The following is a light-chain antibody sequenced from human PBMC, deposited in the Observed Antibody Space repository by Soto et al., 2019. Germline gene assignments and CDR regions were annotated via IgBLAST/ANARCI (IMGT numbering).Light chain of an antibody. CDR3: CSYAGSSTFHVV. Sequence: QSALTQPASVSGSPGQSITISCTGTSSDVGSYNLVSWYQQHPGKAPKLMIYEGSKRPSGVSNRFSSSKSGNTASLTISGLQAEDEADYYCCSYAGSSTFHVVFGGGTQLTVL. J-gene: IGLJ2*01. V-gene: IGLV2-23*03. CDR2: EGS. CDR1: SSDVGSYNL.